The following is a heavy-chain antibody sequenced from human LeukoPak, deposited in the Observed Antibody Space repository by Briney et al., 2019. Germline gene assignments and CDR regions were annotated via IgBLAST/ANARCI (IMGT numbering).Heavy chain of an antibody. CDR3: ARDLPIAAAGTDYFDY. J-gene: IGHJ4*02. D-gene: IGHD6-13*01. CDR1: GFTFDDYA. V-gene: IGHV3-9*01. CDR2: ISWNSGSI. Sequence: PGGSLRLSCAASGFTFDDYAMHWVRQAPGKGLEWVSGISWNSGSIGYADSVKGRFTISRDNAKNSLYLQMNALRAEDTAVYYCARDLPIAAAGTDYFDYWGQGTLVTVSS.